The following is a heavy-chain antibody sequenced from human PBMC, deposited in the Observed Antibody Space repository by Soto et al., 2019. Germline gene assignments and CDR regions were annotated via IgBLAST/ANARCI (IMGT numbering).Heavy chain of an antibody. D-gene: IGHD1-7*01. CDR1: GFTVSTSR. Sequence: DVPVVESGGGLVLPGGSLRLSCVASGFTVSTSRMSWFRQAPGKGLEWVSVIYSGGNTYYADSVKGRFTISRDNSQNTLYIQMNSLSAEDTAVYYCARERRGDGNAELWGQGTLVTVSS. CDR2: IYSGGNT. J-gene: IGHJ4*02. CDR3: ARERRGDGNAEL. V-gene: IGHV3-66*01.